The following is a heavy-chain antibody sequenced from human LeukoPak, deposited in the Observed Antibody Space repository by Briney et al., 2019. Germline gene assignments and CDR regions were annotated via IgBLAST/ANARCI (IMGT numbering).Heavy chain of an antibody. CDR2: IYYSGST. Sequence: SETLSLTCTASGGSISSSSYYWGWIRQPPGKGLEWIGTIYYSGSTYYNPSLKSRVTISVDTSKNQFSLKLSSVTAADAAVYYCARREEEYFDYWGQGTLVTVSS. J-gene: IGHJ4*02. CDR1: GGSISSSSYY. V-gene: IGHV4-39*01. CDR3: ARREEEYFDY. D-gene: IGHD1-26*01.